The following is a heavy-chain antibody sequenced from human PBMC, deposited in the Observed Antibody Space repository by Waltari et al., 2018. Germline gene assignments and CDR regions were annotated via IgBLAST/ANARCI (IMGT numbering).Heavy chain of an antibody. Sequence: QVQLQESGPGLVKPSQTLSLTCTVSGGSISSGSYYWSWIRQPAGKGLEWIGRIYTSGSTNSNPSLKSRVTISVDTSKNQFSLKLSSVTAADTAVYYCARSGANYDILTGSFDYWGQGTLVTVSS. CDR1: GGSISSGSYY. V-gene: IGHV4-61*02. D-gene: IGHD3-9*01. J-gene: IGHJ4*02. CDR3: ARSGANYDILTGSFDY. CDR2: IYTSGST.